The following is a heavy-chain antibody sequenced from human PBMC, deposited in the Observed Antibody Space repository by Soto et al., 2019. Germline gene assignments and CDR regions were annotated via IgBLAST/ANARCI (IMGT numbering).Heavy chain of an antibody. CDR1: GGTFSSYA. Sequence: QVQLVQSGAEVKKPGSSVKVSCKASGGTFSSYAISWVRQAPGQGLEWMGGIIPILGTANYAKKFQGRVTITADESTSTAYMELSSLRSEDTAVYYCARGESGYEQLVGPFDYWGQGTLVTVSS. V-gene: IGHV1-69*01. CDR2: IIPILGTA. D-gene: IGHD6-6*01. CDR3: ARGESGYEQLVGPFDY. J-gene: IGHJ4*02.